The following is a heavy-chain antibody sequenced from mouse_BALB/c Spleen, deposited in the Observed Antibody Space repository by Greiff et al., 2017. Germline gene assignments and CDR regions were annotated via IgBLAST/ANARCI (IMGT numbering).Heavy chain of an antibody. D-gene: IGHD2-4*01. V-gene: IGHV5-17*02. J-gene: IGHJ3*01. Sequence: DVQLVESGGGLVQPGGSRKLSCAASGFTFSSFGMHWVRQAPEKGLEWVAYISSGSSTIYYADTVKGRFTISRDNPKNTLFLQMTSLRSEDTAMYYCARSSYYDYDGFAYWGQGTLVTVSA. CDR2: ISSGSSTI. CDR3: ARSSYYDYDGFAY. CDR1: GFTFSSFG.